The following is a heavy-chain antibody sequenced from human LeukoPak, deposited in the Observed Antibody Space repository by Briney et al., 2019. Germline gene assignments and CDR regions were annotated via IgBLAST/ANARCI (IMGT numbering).Heavy chain of an antibody. V-gene: IGHV4-34*01. CDR1: GGSLSGYY. CDR3: ARDGTVVPAASFYYYYGMDV. CDR2: ISHSGFT. J-gene: IGHJ6*02. D-gene: IGHD2-2*01. Sequence: PSETLSLTCAVYGGSLSGYYWSWIRQPPGKGLEWIGDISHSGFTNYNPSLKSRVTISVDTSTNQFSLKLNSVTAADTAVYYCARDGTVVPAASFYYYYGMDVWGQGTTVTVSS.